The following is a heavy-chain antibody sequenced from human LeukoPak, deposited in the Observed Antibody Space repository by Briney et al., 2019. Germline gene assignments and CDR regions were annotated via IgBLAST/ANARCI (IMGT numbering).Heavy chain of an antibody. D-gene: IGHD2-2*01. CDR1: GGSFSGYY. Sequence: PSGTLSLTCAVYGGSFSGYYWSWIRQPPGKGREWIGEINHSGSTNYNPSLKSRVTISVDTSKNQFSLKLSSVTAADTAVYYCARRGYCSSTSCYAYFDYWGQGTLVTVSS. CDR3: ARRGYCSSTSCYAYFDY. CDR2: INHSGST. J-gene: IGHJ4*02. V-gene: IGHV4-34*01.